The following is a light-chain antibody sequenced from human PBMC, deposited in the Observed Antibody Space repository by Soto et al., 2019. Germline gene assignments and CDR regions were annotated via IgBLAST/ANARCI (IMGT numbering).Light chain of an antibody. J-gene: IGKJ1*01. Sequence: TVMTQSPATLSVSPGERVTLSCRASQSVNTNLAWYQQKPGQGPRLLVYGASTRATGVQIRFSGSGSGTEFALTISSLQSEDLAVYHCQQYNDWPPAFGQGTKVEIK. CDR3: QQYNDWPPA. V-gene: IGKV3-15*01. CDR2: GAS. CDR1: QSVNTN.